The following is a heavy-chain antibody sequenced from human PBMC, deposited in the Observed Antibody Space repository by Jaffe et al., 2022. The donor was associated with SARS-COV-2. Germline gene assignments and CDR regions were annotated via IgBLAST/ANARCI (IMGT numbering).Heavy chain of an antibody. D-gene: IGHD2-21*02. CDR3: ARPGGDCYWEGECFYGMDV. V-gene: IGHV3-30*03. J-gene: IGHJ6*02. CDR2: ISYDGSKT. CDR1: GFTFSRYG. Sequence: QVQLMESGGGVVQPGRSLRLSCAASGFTFSRYGMVWVRQAPGKGLEWVAVISYDGSKTYYGDSVKGRFTISRDNSENTLFLQMNSLRLDDTATYYCARPGGDCYWEGECFYGMDVWGQGTTATVSS.